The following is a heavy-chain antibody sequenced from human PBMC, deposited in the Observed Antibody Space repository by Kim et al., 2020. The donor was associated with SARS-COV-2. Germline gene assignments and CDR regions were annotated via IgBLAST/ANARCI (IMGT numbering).Heavy chain of an antibody. Sequence: SETLSLTCTVSGGSISSSSYYWGWIGQPPGKGLEWIGSIYYSGSTYYNPSLKSRVTISVDTSKNQFSLKLSSVTAADTAVYYCARGYYYDSSGYYDYYYGMDVWGQGTTVTVSS. CDR3: ARGYYYDSSGYYDYYYGMDV. CDR2: IYYSGST. V-gene: IGHV4-39*01. J-gene: IGHJ6*02. CDR1: GGSISSSSYY. D-gene: IGHD3-22*01.